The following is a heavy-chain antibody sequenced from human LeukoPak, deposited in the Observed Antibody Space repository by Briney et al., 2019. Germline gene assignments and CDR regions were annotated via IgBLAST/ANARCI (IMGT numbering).Heavy chain of an antibody. CDR1: GFTFSSYG. D-gene: IGHD3-3*01. J-gene: IGHJ4*02. V-gene: IGHV3-30*02. CDR3: ARLGSNYDFWSGYYSLDY. CDR2: IRYDGSNK. Sequence: GGSLRLSCAASGFTFSSYGMHWVRQAPGKGLEWVAFIRYDGSNKYYADSVKGRFTISRDNSKNTLYLQMNSLRAEDTAVYYCARLGSNYDFWSGYYSLDYWGQGTLVTVSS.